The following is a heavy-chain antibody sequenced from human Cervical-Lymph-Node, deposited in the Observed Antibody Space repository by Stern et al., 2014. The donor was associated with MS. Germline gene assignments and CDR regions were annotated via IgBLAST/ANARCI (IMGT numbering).Heavy chain of an antibody. J-gene: IGHJ4*02. CDR3: VRDGGLWNFDC. V-gene: IGHV3-53*01. CDR2: LYNGVGA. CDR1: GFSVSGNY. D-gene: IGHD3-16*01. Sequence: EVHLVESGGGLIQPGGSLRLSCAASGFSVSGNYMSWVRQAPGKGLELVSVLYNGVGASYADSLEVRFTISRDDSKNMLFLQMNSLRGEDTAVYYCVRDGGLWNFDCWGQGTLVTVSS.